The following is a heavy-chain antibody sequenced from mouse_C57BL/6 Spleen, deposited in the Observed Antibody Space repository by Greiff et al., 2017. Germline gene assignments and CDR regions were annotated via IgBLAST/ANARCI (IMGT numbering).Heavy chain of an antibody. Sequence: VQLQQSGPELVKPGASVKISCKASGYTFTDYYMNWVKQSHGKSLEWIGDINPNNGGTSYNQKFKGKATLTVDKSSSTAYMELRSLTSEDSAVYYCARSVYSLYAMDYWGQGTSVTVSS. CDR2: INPNNGGT. CDR1: GYTFTDYY. D-gene: IGHD6-1*01. J-gene: IGHJ4*01. CDR3: ARSVYSLYAMDY. V-gene: IGHV1-26*01.